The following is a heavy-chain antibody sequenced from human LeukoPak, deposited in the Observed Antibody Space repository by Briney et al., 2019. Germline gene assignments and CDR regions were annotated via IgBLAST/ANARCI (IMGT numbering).Heavy chain of an antibody. CDR1: GFTFSSYS. J-gene: IGHJ6*02. Sequence: GGSLRLSCAASGFTFSSYSMNWVRQAPGKGLEWVSSISSISSYIYYAESVKGRFTISRDNAKNSLYLQMNSLRAEDTAVYYCARIWGYCSGGSCYSAGMDVWGQGTTVTVSS. CDR2: ISSISSYI. CDR3: ARIWGYCSGGSCYSAGMDV. V-gene: IGHV3-21*01. D-gene: IGHD2-15*01.